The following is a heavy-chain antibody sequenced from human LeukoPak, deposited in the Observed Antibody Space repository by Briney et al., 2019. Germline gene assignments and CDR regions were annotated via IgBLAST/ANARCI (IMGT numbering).Heavy chain of an antibody. CDR3: ARDLNWETY. J-gene: IGHJ4*02. CDR1: GFTVSTNY. Sequence: GGSLRLSCVASGFTVSTNYMTWIRQAPGKGLEWVSVMYTLGNTNYADSVRGRFTISRDNAKNTLYLQMNSLRAEDTAVYYCARDLNWETYWGQGTLVSVSS. CDR2: MYTLGNT. V-gene: IGHV3-66*01. D-gene: IGHD7-27*01.